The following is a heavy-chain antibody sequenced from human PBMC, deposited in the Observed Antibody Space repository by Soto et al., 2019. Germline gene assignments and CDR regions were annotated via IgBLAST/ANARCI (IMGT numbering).Heavy chain of an antibody. J-gene: IGHJ4*02. D-gene: IGHD6-13*01. CDR3: ATASAGYTFGFDL. CDR2: IVVGNGNT. Sequence: GASVKVSCKASGFTFSTSTIQWVRQTRGHRLEWIGWIVVGNGNTNFAQNLRQRVTFSRDMSTSTAYMELSSLRSDDTAMYYCATASAGYTFGFDLWGQGPLVTVSS. V-gene: IGHV1-58*02. CDR1: GFTFSTST.